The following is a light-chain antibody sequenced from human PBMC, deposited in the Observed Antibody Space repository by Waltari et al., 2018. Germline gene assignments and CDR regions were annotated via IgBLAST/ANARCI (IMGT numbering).Light chain of an antibody. CDR1: ILHSSEDKNQ. J-gene: IGKJ3*01. CDR3: QQYYSAPFT. CDR2: GAS. V-gene: IGKV4-1*01. Sequence: ILHSSEDKNQLGWYQQKSGQSAKVLIYGASTRESVVPDRFRGSGSETDFTLTISSLQTEDVAVYDCQQYYSAPFTFGPGTKVDIK.